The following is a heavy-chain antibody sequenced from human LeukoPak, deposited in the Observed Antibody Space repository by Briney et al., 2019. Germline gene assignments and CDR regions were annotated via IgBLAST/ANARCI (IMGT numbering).Heavy chain of an antibody. CDR3: ARALRRYFDWPLRWFDP. V-gene: IGHV4-34*01. Sequence: SETLSLTCAVYGGSFSGYYWSWIRQPPGKGLEWIGEINHSGSTNYNPSLKSRVTISVDTSKNQFSLKLSSATAADTAVYYCARALRRYFDWPLRWFDPWGQGPLVPVSS. D-gene: IGHD3-9*01. J-gene: IGHJ5*02. CDR1: GGSFSGYY. CDR2: INHSGST.